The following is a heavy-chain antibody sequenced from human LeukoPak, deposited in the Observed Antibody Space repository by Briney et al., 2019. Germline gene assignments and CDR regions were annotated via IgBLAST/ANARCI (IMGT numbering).Heavy chain of an antibody. J-gene: IGHJ4*02. D-gene: IGHD6-13*01. CDR2: INPSGGST. CDR3: ARDSSSAAAGAVGDY. CDR1: GYTFTSYY. V-gene: IGHV1-46*01. Sequence: GATVKVSCKASGYTFTSYYMHWVRQAPGQGLEWMGIINPSGGSTSYAQKFQGRVTMTRDTSTSTVYMELSSLRSEDTAVYYCARDSSSAAAGAVGDYWGQGTLVTVSS.